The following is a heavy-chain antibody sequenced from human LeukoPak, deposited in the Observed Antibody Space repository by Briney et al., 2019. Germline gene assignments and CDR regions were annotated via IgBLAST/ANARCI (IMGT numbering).Heavy chain of an antibody. CDR1: GYTFTSYY. V-gene: IGHV1-46*01. CDR2: INPTGGST. J-gene: IGHJ5*02. Sequence: GASVKLSCNSSGYTFTSYYMHWVRDAPGQALEWMGLINPTGGSTGYAQKFQGRVTMTRDMSTSTDYMELSRLRSEDTAIYYCARDNSVGDNAWWFDPWGQGNLVTVSS. CDR3: ARDNSVGDNAWWFDP. D-gene: IGHD1-26*01.